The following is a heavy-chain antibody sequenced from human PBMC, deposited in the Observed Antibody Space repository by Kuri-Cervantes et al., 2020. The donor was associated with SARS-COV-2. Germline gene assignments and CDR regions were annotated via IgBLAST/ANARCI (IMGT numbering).Heavy chain of an antibody. Sequence: ASVKVSCKASGYTFTGYYMHWVRQAPGQGLEWMGGIIPIFGTANYAQKLQGRVTMTTDTSTSTAYMELGSLRSDDTAVYYCARAPVRDIVVVPAYYWGQGTLVTVSS. CDR1: GYTFTGYY. CDR2: IIPIFGTA. V-gene: IGHV1-18*04. J-gene: IGHJ4*02. CDR3: ARAPVRDIVVVPAYY. D-gene: IGHD2-2*01.